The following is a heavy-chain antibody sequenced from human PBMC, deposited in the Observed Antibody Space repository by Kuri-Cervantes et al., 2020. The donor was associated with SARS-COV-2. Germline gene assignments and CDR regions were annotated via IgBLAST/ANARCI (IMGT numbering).Heavy chain of an antibody. J-gene: IGHJ4*02. CDR3: ARDLAVTGLYYFDY. CDR1: GYTFTSYG. CDR2: ISAYNGNT. V-gene: IGHV1-18*01. D-gene: IGHD5-18*01. Sequence: ASVKVSCKASGYTFTSYGISWVRQAPGQGLEWMGWISAYNGNTNYAQKLQGRVTMTTDTSTSTAYMELRSLRPDDTAVYYCARDLAVTGLYYFDYWGQGTLVTVSS.